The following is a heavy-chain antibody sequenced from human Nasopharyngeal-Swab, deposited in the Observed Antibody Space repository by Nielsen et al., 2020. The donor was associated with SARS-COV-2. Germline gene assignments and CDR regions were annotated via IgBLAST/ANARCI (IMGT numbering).Heavy chain of an antibody. V-gene: IGHV3-48*04. D-gene: IGHD5-12*01. Sequence: GESLKLSCAASGFTFSPYTMTWVRQAPGKGLEWLSYITGTSDSIRYADSVKGRFTISRDNAKNSLFLQMNGLTAEDTAVYYCARERGGGYGDYWGQGTLVTVSS. J-gene: IGHJ4*02. CDR2: ITGTSDSI. CDR1: GFTFSPYT. CDR3: ARERGGGYGDY.